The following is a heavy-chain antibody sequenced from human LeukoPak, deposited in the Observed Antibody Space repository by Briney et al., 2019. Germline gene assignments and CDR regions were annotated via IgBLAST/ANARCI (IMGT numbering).Heavy chain of an antibody. CDR2: IYNTGSA. CDR1: GGSISSGTHY. J-gene: IGHJ6*02. V-gene: IGHV4-31*11. CDR3: ASTHCASPICYSYYYSGLDV. Sequence: PSETLSLTCAVSGGSISSGTHYWNWIRQHPGQGLEWIGHIYNTGSAYYNPSLMSRVSISIDTSENQFSLKLSSVTAADTAVYYCASTHCASPICYSYYYSGLDVWGQGTTVIVSS. D-gene: IGHD2-2*01.